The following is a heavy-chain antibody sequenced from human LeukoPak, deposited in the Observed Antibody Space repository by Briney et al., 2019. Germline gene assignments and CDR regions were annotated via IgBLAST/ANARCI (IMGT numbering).Heavy chain of an antibody. Sequence: PSETLSLTCAVYGGSFSGYYWSWIRQPPGKGLEWIGEINHSGSTNYNPSLKSRVTISVDTSKNQFSLKLSSVTAADTAVYYCAGFNCSSTSCPSLEGDYWGQGTLVTVSS. V-gene: IGHV4-34*01. CDR3: AGFNCSSTSCPSLEGDY. D-gene: IGHD2-2*01. CDR2: INHSGST. CDR1: GGSFSGYY. J-gene: IGHJ4*02.